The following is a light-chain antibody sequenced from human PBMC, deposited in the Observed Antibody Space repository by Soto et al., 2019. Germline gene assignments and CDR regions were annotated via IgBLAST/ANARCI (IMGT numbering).Light chain of an antibody. CDR3: QQSYSTPST. CDR2: VAS. Sequence: DIQMTQSPSSLSASVGDRVTITCRASQTVVTYLHWYQLKPGRVPKLLISVASNLQSGVPSRFSGSGSGTEVTLTISSLHPEDFATYYCQQSYSTPSTFGPGTKVDIK. J-gene: IGKJ3*01. V-gene: IGKV1-39*01. CDR1: QTVVTY.